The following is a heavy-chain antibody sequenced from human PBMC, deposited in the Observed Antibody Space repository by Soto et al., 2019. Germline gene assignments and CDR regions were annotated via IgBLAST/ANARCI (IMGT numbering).Heavy chain of an antibody. CDR3: ARVWNDGRFDY. V-gene: IGHV3-7*01. CDR2: INQNGGAM. CDR1: GFTFSNYW. Sequence: EVQLVESGGGLVQPGGSLRLSCAASGFTFSNYWMTWVRQAPGKGLEWVASINQNGGAMHYVDSVKGRFTVSRDNAKNSRYLQLNSLRAEDTAVFYCARVWNDGRFDYWGQGTLVTVSS. J-gene: IGHJ4*02. D-gene: IGHD1-1*01.